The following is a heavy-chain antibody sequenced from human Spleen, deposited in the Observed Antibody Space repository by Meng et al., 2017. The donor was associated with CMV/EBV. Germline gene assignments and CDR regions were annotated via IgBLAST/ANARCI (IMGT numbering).Heavy chain of an antibody. J-gene: IGHJ3*02. CDR3: ARGRSISLAGGYAFDI. Sequence: ASVKVSCKASGYTFTSSGISWVRQAPGQGLEWMGWISAYNGNTNYAQKLQGRVTMTTDTSTSTAYMELRSLRSDDTAVYYCARGRSISLAGGYAFDIWGQGTMVTVSS. V-gene: IGHV1-18*01. D-gene: IGHD2/OR15-2a*01. CDR1: GYTFTSSG. CDR2: ISAYNGNT.